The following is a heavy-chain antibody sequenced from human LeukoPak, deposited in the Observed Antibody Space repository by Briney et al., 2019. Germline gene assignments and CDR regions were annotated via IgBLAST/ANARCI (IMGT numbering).Heavy chain of an antibody. V-gene: IGHV3-7*05. D-gene: IGHD1-1*01. CDR2: IKYDGSEK. CDR1: GFTFSSWW. Sequence: YPGGSLRLSCVASGFTFSSWWMSWGRQAPGKGLEWVANIKYDGSEKYYVDSVKGRFTISRDNAKSSLYLQMNSLRAEDTAVYYCARASWNAFDMWGQGTMVTVSS. CDR3: ARASWNAFDM. J-gene: IGHJ3*02.